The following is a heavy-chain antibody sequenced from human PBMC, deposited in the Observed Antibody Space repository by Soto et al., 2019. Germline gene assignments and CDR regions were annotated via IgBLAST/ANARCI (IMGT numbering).Heavy chain of an antibody. J-gene: IGHJ4*02. CDR2: INAGGST. CDR1: GGSFSGYY. CDR3: ASRMGSGRYFFDH. D-gene: IGHD3-10*01. Sequence: QVQLRQWGAGLLRPSETLSLPCAVYGGSFSGYYWSWIRQSPGKGLEWIGEINAGGSTNYNPSLKSRVTLSIDTSRNQVSLKLSSVTAADTAVFFCASRMGSGRYFFDHWGPGTLVTVSS. V-gene: IGHV4-34*01.